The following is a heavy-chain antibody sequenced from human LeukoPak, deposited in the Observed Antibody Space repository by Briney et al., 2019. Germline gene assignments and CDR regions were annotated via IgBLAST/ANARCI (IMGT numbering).Heavy chain of an antibody. Sequence: PGGSLRLSCADSGFTFSGYAMTWVRQAPGKGLEWVSSIDVSGGSTYYADSVKGRFTISRDNPKNTLYLHMNSLRAEDTAVYYCAKLIAAAGTGYWGQGTLVTVSS. J-gene: IGHJ4*02. D-gene: IGHD6-13*01. CDR2: IDVSGGST. V-gene: IGHV3-23*01. CDR3: AKLIAAAGTGY. CDR1: GFTFSGYA.